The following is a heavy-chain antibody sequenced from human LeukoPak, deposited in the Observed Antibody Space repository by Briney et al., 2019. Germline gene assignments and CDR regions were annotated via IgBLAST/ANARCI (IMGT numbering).Heavy chain of an antibody. J-gene: IGHJ4*02. CDR3: ARAISARLRYFDWLLELDY. Sequence: EASVKVSCKASGYTFTGYYMHWVRQAPGQGLEWMGWINPNSGGTNYAQKLQGRVTMTTDTSTSTAYMELRSLRSDDTAVYYCARAISARLRYFDWLLELDYWGQGTLVTVSS. V-gene: IGHV1-2*02. CDR1: GYTFTGYY. D-gene: IGHD3-9*01. CDR2: INPNSGGT.